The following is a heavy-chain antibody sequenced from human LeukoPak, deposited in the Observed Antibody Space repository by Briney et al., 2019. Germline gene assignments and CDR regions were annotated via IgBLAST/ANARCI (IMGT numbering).Heavy chain of an antibody. CDR2: IISDGSTT. CDR3: ARDSPIVVVIPYDY. CDR1: GFIFSDYA. Sequence: PGGSLRLSCAASGFIFSDYAMHWVRQAPGKGLVWVSRIISDGSTTDYADSVKGRFTISRDNAKNTLYLQMNSLRAEDTAVYYCARDSPIVVVIPYDYWGQGTLVTVSS. D-gene: IGHD3-22*01. J-gene: IGHJ4*02. V-gene: IGHV3-74*01.